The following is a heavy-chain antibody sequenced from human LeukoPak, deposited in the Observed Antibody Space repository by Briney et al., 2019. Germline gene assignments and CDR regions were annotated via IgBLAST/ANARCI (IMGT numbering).Heavy chain of an antibody. V-gene: IGHV4-61*02. J-gene: IGHJ4*02. Sequence: SEALSLTCTVSGGSISSGSYYWSWIRQPAGKGLEWIGRIYTSGSTNYNPSLKSRVTISVDTSKNQFSLKLSSVTAADTAVYYCARGPGDFGSGHFQDYWGQGTLVTVSS. CDR1: GGSISSGSYY. CDR2: IYTSGST. D-gene: IGHD3-3*01. CDR3: ARGPGDFGSGHFQDY.